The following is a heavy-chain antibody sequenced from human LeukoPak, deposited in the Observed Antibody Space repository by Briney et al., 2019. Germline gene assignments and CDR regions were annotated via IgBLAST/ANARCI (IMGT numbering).Heavy chain of an antibody. CDR1: GGSISSYY. Sequence: PSETLSLTCTVSGGSISSYYWSWIRQPPGKGLEWIGYIYYSGSTNYNPSLKSRVTISVDTSKNQFSLKLSSVTAADTAVYYCASSGSSGYQNWYFDLWGRGTLATVSS. J-gene: IGHJ2*01. CDR2: IYYSGST. D-gene: IGHD3-22*01. CDR3: ASSGSSGYQNWYFDL. V-gene: IGHV4-59*01.